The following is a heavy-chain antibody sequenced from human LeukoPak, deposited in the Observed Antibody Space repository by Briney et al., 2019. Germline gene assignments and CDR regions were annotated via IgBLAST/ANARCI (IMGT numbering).Heavy chain of an antibody. CDR3: ARADHYDFWSGPIYWYFDL. CDR1: GGSISSGSYY. CDR2: IYTSGST. J-gene: IGHJ2*01. D-gene: IGHD3-3*01. V-gene: IGHV4-61*02. Sequence: SETLSLTWTVSGGSISSGSYYWSWIRQPAGKGLEWIGRIYTSGSTNYNPSLKSRVTISVDTSKNQFSLKLSSVTAADTAVYYCARADHYDFWSGPIYWYFDLWGRGTLVTVSS.